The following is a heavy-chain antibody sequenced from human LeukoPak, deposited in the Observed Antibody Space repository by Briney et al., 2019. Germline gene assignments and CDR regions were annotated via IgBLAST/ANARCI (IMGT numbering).Heavy chain of an antibody. CDR1: GGSISRSNSH. J-gene: IGHJ4*02. D-gene: IGHD6-6*01. CDR3: ARHGTLYGRSSKFDN. V-gene: IGHV4-39*01. Sequence: PSETLSLTCSVSGGSISRSNSHWGWIRQPPGKGLEWVGSIDNRGNTYYNPSLKSRVTISVDTSKNQFSLKLSSVTAADTDVYYWARHGTLYGRSSKFDNWGQGTLVTVSS. CDR2: IDNRGNT.